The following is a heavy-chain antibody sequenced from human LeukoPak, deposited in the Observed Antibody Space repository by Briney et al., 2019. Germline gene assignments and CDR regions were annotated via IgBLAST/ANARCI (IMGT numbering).Heavy chain of an antibody. D-gene: IGHD5-18*01. J-gene: IGHJ4*02. CDR1: GGSFSGYY. V-gene: IGHV4-34*01. CDR3: ASGPPTGYSYVY. Sequence: SETLSLTCAVYGGSFSGYYWSWIRQPPGKGLEWIGEINHSGSTNYNPSLKSRVTISVDTSKNHFSLRLSSVTAADTAVYFCASGPPTGYSYVYWGQGTLVTVSS. CDR2: INHSGST.